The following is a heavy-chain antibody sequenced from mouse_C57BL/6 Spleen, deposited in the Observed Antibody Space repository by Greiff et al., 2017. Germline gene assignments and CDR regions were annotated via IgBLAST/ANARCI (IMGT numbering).Heavy chain of an antibody. CDR3: ARNHYGSGFDY. CDR2: IYPSDSET. J-gene: IGHJ2*01. V-gene: IGHV1-61*01. Sequence: QVQLQQPGAELVRPGSSVKLSCKASGYTFTSYWMDWVKQRPGQGLEWIGNIYPSDSETHYNQKFKDKATLTVDKSSSTAYMQLSSLTSEDSAVYYCARNHYGSGFDYWGQGTTLTVSS. CDR1: GYTFTSYW. D-gene: IGHD1-1*01.